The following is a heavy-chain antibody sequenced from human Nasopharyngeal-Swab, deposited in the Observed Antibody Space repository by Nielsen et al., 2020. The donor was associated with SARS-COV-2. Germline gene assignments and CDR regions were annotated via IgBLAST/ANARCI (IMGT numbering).Heavy chain of an antibody. D-gene: IGHD2-21*02. Sequence: GESLKISCAASGFTFSSYGMHWVRQAPGKGLEWVAVIWYDGSNKYYADSVKGRFTISRDNSKNTLYLQMNSLRAEDTAVYYCARGPCGGGCYSYYYYYYMDVWGKGTTVTVSS. CDR3: ARGPCGGGCYSYYYYYYMDV. CDR2: IWYDGSNK. J-gene: IGHJ6*03. V-gene: IGHV3-33*01. CDR1: GFTFSSYG.